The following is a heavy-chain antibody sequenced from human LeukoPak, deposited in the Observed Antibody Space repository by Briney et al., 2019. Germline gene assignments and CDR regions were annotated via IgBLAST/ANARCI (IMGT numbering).Heavy chain of an antibody. CDR2: IYHSGTT. CDR1: GGSIRSSNW. Sequence: SETLSLTCTVSGGSIRSSNWWGWVRQSPGKGLERIGEIYHSGTTNCNPSLKSRVTISVDKSMNHFSLKLNSVTAADTAVYYCARAFLVGYSPEEYFFDYWGQGTLVTVSS. D-gene: IGHD2-15*01. J-gene: IGHJ4*02. V-gene: IGHV4-4*02. CDR3: ARAFLVGYSPEEYFFDY.